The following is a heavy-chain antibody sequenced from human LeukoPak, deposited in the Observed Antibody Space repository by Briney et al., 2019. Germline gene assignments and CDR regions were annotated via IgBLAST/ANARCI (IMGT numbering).Heavy chain of an antibody. J-gene: IGHJ4*02. CDR2: IRSKAYGGTT. Sequence: GGSLRLSCTASGFTFGDYPMSWVRQAPGKGLEWVGFIRSKAYGGTTEYAASVKGRFTISRDYAKKSLFLQMNSLRVEDTAVYYCAKVAKYYYGPETYYFFEQWGQGTPVTAAS. CDR3: AKVAKYYYGPETYYFFEQ. CDR1: GFTFGDYP. V-gene: IGHV3-49*04. D-gene: IGHD3-10*01.